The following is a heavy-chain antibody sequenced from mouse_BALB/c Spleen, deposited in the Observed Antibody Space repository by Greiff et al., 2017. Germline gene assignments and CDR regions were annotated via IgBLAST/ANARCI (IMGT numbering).Heavy chain of an antibody. D-gene: IGHD2-14*01. Sequence: QVQLQQSGAELARPGASVKLSCKASGYTFTSYWMQWVKQRPGQGLEWIGAIYPGDGDTRYTQKFKGKATLTADKSSSTAYMQLSSLASEDSAVYYCAREVRTSMDYWGQGTSVTVSS. V-gene: IGHV1-87*01. CDR1: GYTFTSYW. J-gene: IGHJ4*01. CDR2: IYPGDGDT. CDR3: AREVRTSMDY.